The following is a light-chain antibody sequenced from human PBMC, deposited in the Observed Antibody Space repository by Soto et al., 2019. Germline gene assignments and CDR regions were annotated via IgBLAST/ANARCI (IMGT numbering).Light chain of an antibody. CDR3: QQYGSLPPT. Sequence: EIVLTQSPGTLSLSPGERAILSCRASQSVSNRYLAWYQQKPGQAPRLLMYGASSRATGIPDRFSGSGSGTDFTLTISRLEAEDFAVYHCQQYGSLPPTFGGGTKVEIK. CDR1: QSVSNRY. CDR2: GAS. V-gene: IGKV3-20*01. J-gene: IGKJ4*01.